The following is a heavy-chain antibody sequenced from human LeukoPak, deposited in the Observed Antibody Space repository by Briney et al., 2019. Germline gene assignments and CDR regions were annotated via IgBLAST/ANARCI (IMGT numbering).Heavy chain of an antibody. D-gene: IGHD4-17*01. CDR2: IYPGDSET. V-gene: IGHV5-51*01. CDR1: GYTFSNYW. Sequence: GESLKISCRGSGYTFSNYWIGWVRQMPGKGLEWMGIIYPGDSETRYGPPFRGQVTISADKSISTTYLQWSSLEVSDTAMYFCARFLYGHYSHYFDYWGQGTLVTVPS. J-gene: IGHJ4*02. CDR3: ARFLYGHYSHYFDY.